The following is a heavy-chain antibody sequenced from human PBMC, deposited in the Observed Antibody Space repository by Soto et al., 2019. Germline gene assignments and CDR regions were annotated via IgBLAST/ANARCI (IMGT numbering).Heavy chain of an antibody. Sequence: GGSLRLSCAASGFTFSSYAMHWVRQAPGKGLEWVAVISYDGSNKYYADSVKGRFTISRDNSKNTLYLQMNSLRAEDTAVYYCARGIAAAGTGFDIWGQGTMVTVSS. CDR3: ARGIAAAGTGFDI. CDR2: ISYDGSNK. CDR1: GFTFSSYA. J-gene: IGHJ3*02. V-gene: IGHV3-30-3*01. D-gene: IGHD6-13*01.